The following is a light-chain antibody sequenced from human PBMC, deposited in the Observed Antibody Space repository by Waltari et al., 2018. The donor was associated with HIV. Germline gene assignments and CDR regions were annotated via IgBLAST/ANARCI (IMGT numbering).Light chain of an antibody. CDR1: SSDVGAYNL. CDR3: CSYTGTGIV. CDR2: GVT. J-gene: IGLJ2*01. Sequence: QSALTQPASVSGSPGQSITISCTGTSSDVGAYNLVSWYQQHPGTAPKLMIFGVTKRPSGVSDRFSGSRSGNTASLTISGLQAEDEGDYHCCSYTGTGIVFGGGTKLTVL. V-gene: IGLV2-23*02.